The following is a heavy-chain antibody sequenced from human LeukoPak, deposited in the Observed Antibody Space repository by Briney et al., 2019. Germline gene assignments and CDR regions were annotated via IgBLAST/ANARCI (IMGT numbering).Heavy chain of an antibody. CDR1: GFAFSFYA. J-gene: IGHJ5*01. CDR2: INANSGAT. V-gene: IGHV3-23*01. D-gene: IGHD6-19*01. CDR3: AKPVSGGLAVTADWFHP. Sequence: GGSLRLSCAASGFAFSFYAMSWLRQPPGKGLEWVSTINANSGATSYAASVRGRFTISRDNSKNTLYLQVNTLRADDTATYYCAKPVSGGLAVTADWFHPWGQGTLVVVSS.